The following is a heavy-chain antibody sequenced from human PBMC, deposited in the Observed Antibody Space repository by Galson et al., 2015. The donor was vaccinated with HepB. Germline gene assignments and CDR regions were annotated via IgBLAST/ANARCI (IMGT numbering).Heavy chain of an antibody. D-gene: IGHD5-18*01. CDR2: ISCDGSNK. V-gene: IGHV3-30*04. CDR3: VSSSYGHVRGAPSFDY. Sequence: SLRLSCAASGFTFSSYAMHWVRQAPGKGLEWVAVISCDGSNKYYADSVKGRFTISRDNSKNTLYLQMNSLRAEDTAVYYCVSSSYGHVRGAPSFDYWGQGTLVTVSS. J-gene: IGHJ4*02. CDR1: GFTFSSYA.